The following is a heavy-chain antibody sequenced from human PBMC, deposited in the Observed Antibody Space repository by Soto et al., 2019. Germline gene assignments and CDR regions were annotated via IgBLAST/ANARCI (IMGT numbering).Heavy chain of an antibody. Sequence: SVKVSCKASGFTFSSSAVQWVRQARGQRLEWIGWIVVGSGKTNYAQKFQERVTITRDMSTSTAYMELSSLRSEDTAVYYCAGRYCSGGSCYNYYGMDVWGQGTTVTVSS. V-gene: IGHV1-58*01. CDR3: AGRYCSGGSCYNYYGMDV. D-gene: IGHD2-15*01. CDR1: GFTFSSSA. J-gene: IGHJ6*02. CDR2: IVVGSGKT.